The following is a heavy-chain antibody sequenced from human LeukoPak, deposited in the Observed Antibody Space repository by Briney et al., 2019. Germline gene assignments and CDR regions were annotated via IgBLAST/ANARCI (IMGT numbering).Heavy chain of an antibody. V-gene: IGHV4-30-2*01. CDR1: GDSISSGGFS. Sequence: PSETLSLTCAVSGDSISSGGFSWSWIRQPPGEGLEWIGYIYHSGSTYYNPSLKSRVTMSVDRSKNQFSLNLSSVTAADTAVYYCARGPLIAAAGTWWGQGTLVTVSS. J-gene: IGHJ4*02. D-gene: IGHD6-13*01. CDR2: IYHSGST. CDR3: ARGPLIAAAGTW.